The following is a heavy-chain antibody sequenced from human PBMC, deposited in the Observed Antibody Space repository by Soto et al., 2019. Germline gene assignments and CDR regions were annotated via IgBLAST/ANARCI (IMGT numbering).Heavy chain of an antibody. V-gene: IGHV3-21*01. CDR1: GFTFSSYS. J-gene: IGHJ6*02. D-gene: IGHD1-26*01. CDR3: ASPLYSSGSYWHYYYYGMDV. Sequence: GGSLRLSCAASGFTFSSYSMNWVRQAPGKGLEWVSSISSSSSYIYYADSVKGRFTISRDNAKNSLYLQMNSLRAEDTAVYYCASPLYSSGSYWHYYYYGMDVWGQGTTVTVSS. CDR2: ISSSSSYI.